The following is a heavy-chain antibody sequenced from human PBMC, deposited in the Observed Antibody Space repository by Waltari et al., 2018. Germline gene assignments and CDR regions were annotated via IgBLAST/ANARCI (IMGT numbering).Heavy chain of an antibody. D-gene: IGHD6-19*01. CDR3: SRGGQWLVLYSFDY. CDR1: GFTLSTYA. V-gene: IGHV3-30*04. J-gene: IGHJ4*02. Sequence: QVQLVEAGGGVVQPGRSLTLTCEGSGFTLSTYAINWVRQAPGKGLEWVAIISYDAQYKYYADSVKGRTSISRDNHKNTAYLEMNSLRPEDTAVYYCSRGGQWLVLYSFDYWGQGTLVTVSS. CDR2: ISYDAQYK.